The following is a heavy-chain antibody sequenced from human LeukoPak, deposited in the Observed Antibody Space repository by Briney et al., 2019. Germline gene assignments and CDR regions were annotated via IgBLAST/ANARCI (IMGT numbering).Heavy chain of an antibody. Sequence: GASVKVSCKASGGTFSSYAISWVRQAPGQGLEWMGGIIPIFGTANYAQKFQGRVTITADKSTSTAYMELSSLRSEDTAAYYCARGESSLYPAFDIWGQGTMVTVSS. CDR3: ARGESSLYPAFDI. V-gene: IGHV1-69*06. J-gene: IGHJ3*02. CDR1: GGTFSSYA. CDR2: IIPIFGTA. D-gene: IGHD6-13*01.